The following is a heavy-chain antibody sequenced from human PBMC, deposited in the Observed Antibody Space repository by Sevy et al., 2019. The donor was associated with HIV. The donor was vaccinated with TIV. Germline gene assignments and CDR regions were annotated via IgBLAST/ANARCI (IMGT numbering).Heavy chain of an antibody. J-gene: IGHJ4*02. CDR1: GFTFSNYA. V-gene: IGHV3-23*01. CDR3: AKECTQLSDWYGELDY. D-gene: IGHD6-19*01. CDR2: IRISGGNT. Sequence: GGSLRLSCAASGFTFSNYAMSWVRHAPGKGLEWVSSIRISGGNTYYADSVKGRFTISRDNSKNTLYLQMNSLRAEDTAVYYCAKECTQLSDWYGELDYWGQGSLVTVSS.